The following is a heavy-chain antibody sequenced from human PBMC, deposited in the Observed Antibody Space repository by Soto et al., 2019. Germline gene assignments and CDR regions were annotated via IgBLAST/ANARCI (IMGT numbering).Heavy chain of an antibody. CDR2: ISDSGGST. D-gene: IGHD3-10*01. J-gene: IGHJ4*02. CDR1: GFTFSSYA. Sequence: GGSLRRSCAASGFTFSSYAMSWVRQAPGKGLEWVSGISDSGGSTYYADSGKGRFTISRDNSKNTLYLQMNSLRAEDTAVYYCAKGTYYYGSAPYYFDYWGQGTLVTVSS. V-gene: IGHV3-23*01. CDR3: AKGTYYYGSAPYYFDY.